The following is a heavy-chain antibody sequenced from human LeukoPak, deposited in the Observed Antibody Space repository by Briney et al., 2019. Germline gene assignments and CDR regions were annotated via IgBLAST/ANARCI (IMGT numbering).Heavy chain of an antibody. CDR1: GGSISSSSYY. J-gene: IGHJ6*03. V-gene: IGHV4-39*07. CDR3: ARDRIAAALDYYMDV. D-gene: IGHD6-13*01. Sequence: SETLSLTCTVSGGSISSSSYYWGWIRQPPGKGLEWIGSIYYSGSTYYNPSLKSRVTISVDTSKNQFSLKLSSVTAADTAVYYCARDRIAAALDYYMDVWGKGTTVTVSS. CDR2: IYYSGST.